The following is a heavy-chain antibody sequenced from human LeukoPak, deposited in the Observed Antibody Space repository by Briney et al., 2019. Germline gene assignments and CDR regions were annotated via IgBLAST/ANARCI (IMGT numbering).Heavy chain of an antibody. J-gene: IGHJ5*02. CDR3: AQSLGSSNWIGNWFDP. Sequence: SQTLSLTCTVSGGSISSGGYYWSWIRQHPGKGLEWIGYIYYSGSTYYNPSLKSRVTISVDTSKNQFSLKLSSVTAADTAVYYCAQSLGSSNWIGNWFDPWGQGTLVTVSS. CDR2: IYYSGST. V-gene: IGHV4-31*03. D-gene: IGHD6-13*01. CDR1: GGSISSGGYY.